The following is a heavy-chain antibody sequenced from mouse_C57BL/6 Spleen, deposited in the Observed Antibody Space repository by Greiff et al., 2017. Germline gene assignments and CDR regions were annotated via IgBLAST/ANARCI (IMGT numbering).Heavy chain of an antibody. V-gene: IGHV5-17*01. CDR3: ARGDYYGSSPAWFAY. D-gene: IGHD1-1*01. J-gene: IGHJ3*01. CDR2: ISSGSSTI. Sequence: EVQLVESGGGLVKPGGSLKLSCAASGFTFSDYGMHWVRQAPEKGLEWVAYISSGSSTIYSADTVKGRFTISRDNAKNTLFLQMTRLRSEDTAMYYCARGDYYGSSPAWFAYWGQGTLVTVSA. CDR1: GFTFSDYG.